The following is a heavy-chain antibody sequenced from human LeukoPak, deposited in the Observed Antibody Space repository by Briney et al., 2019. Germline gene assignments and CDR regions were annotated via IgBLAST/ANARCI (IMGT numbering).Heavy chain of an antibody. V-gene: IGHV4-61*01. CDR2: IYYSGST. CDR1: GGSFSSGSYY. J-gene: IGHJ4*02. CDR3: ARERYGDSVDY. D-gene: IGHD4-17*01. Sequence: SETLSLTCTVSGGSFSSGSYYWSWLRQPPGKGLEWIGYIYYSGSTNYNPSLKSRVTISVDTSRNQFSLKLSSVTAADPAMYYCARERYGDSVDYWGQGTLVSVSS.